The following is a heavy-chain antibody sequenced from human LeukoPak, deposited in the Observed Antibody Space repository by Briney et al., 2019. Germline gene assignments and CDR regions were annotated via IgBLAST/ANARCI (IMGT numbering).Heavy chain of an antibody. D-gene: IGHD4/OR15-4a*01. CDR3: ARHMVLSPCDY. CDR1: GFRFDDYY. J-gene: IGHJ4*02. Sequence: GGSLRLSCAASGFRFDDYYLSWIRQAPGKGLEWISFISASGGMTDHADSVKGRFTISRDNAKNSVYLEMNNLRAEDTAVYHCARHMVLSPCDYWGPGTLVTVSS. V-gene: IGHV3-11*01. CDR2: ISASGGMT.